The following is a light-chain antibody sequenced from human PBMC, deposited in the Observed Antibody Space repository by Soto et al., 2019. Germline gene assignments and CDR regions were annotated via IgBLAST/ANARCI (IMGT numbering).Light chain of an antibody. CDR2: DAS. J-gene: IGKJ2*01. V-gene: IGKV3-11*01. Sequence: EIVLTQSPATLSLSPGESATLSCRASQSVGSFLGWYQQKPGQAPRLLIYDASNRATGIPARFSGSGSGTDFTLTISSLEPDDFAFYYCQQRYYGYTFGQGTKVEIK. CDR3: QQRYYGYT. CDR1: QSVGSF.